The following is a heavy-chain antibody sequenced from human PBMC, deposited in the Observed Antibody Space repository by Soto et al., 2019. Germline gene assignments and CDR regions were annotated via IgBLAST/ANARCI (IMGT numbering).Heavy chain of an antibody. CDR2: IYYSGTT. D-gene: IGHD1-26*01. V-gene: IGHV4-31*02. Sequence: SETLSLTCTVSGGSIRSDGYYWSWVRQHPGKGLEYIGYIYYSGTTYSHPSLNSRVSISVDTSENQFSLRLTSVTAADTAVYYCVTVNLVGAAYYFDYWGPGTLVTVSS. J-gene: IGHJ4*02. CDR1: GGSIRSDGYY. CDR3: VTVNLVGAAYYFDY.